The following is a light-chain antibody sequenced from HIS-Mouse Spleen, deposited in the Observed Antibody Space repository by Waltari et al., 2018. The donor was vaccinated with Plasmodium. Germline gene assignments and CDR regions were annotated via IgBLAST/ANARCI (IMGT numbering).Light chain of an antibody. J-gene: IGLJ3*02. Sequence: SYDLTQPPSVSVSPGQTARITCPGDELPKKYPYLYQQKSGQAPVLVIYEDSKRPPGIPERFSGSSSGTMATLTISGAQVEDEADYYCYSTDSSGNHRVFGGGTKLTVL. CDR1: ELPKKY. V-gene: IGLV3-10*01. CDR2: EDS. CDR3: YSTDSSGNHRV.